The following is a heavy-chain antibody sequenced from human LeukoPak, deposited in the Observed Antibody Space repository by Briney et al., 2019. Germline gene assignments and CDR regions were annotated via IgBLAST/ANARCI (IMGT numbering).Heavy chain of an antibody. CDR3: ARGGGGLLLYYFDY. CDR2: INPNSGGT. D-gene: IGHD3-22*01. J-gene: IGHJ4*02. V-gene: IGHV1-2*02. Sequence: ASVTVSFKASGYSFTDYYMHWVRQAPGQGLEWMGWINPNSGGTNYAQKFQGRVTMTRDTSISTAYMELSRLRSDDTAVYYCARGGGGLLLYYFDYWGQGTLVTVSS. CDR1: GYSFTDYY.